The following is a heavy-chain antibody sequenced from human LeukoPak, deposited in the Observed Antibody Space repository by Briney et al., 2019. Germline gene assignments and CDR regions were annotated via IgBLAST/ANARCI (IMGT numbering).Heavy chain of an antibody. CDR1: GDSVSSNSAA. Sequence: SQTLSLTCAISGDSVSSNSAAWNWIRQSPSRGLEWLGRTYYRSKWYNDYAVSVKSRITINPDTSKKQFSLQLNSVTPEDTAVYYCARDHYDSSGYYRYYDMDVWGQGTTVTVSS. J-gene: IGHJ6*02. CDR2: TYYRSKWYN. D-gene: IGHD3-22*01. V-gene: IGHV6-1*01. CDR3: ARDHYDSSGYYRYYDMDV.